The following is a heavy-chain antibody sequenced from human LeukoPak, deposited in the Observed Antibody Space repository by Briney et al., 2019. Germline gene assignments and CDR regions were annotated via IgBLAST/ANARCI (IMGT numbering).Heavy chain of an antibody. CDR3: ARAYSNYEFDY. Sequence: SETLSLTCAVYGGSFSGYYWSWIRQPPGKGLEWIGEINHSGSTNYNPSLKSRVTISVDTSKNQFSLKLSSVTAADTAVYYCARAYSNYEFDYWGQGTLVTVSS. V-gene: IGHV4-34*01. J-gene: IGHJ4*02. D-gene: IGHD4-11*01. CDR1: GGSFSGYY. CDR2: INHSGST.